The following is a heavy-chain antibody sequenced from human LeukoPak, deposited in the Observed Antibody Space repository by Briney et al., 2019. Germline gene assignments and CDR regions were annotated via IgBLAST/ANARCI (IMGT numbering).Heavy chain of an antibody. CDR2: INAGNGNT. V-gene: IGHV1-3*01. J-gene: IGHJ4*02. CDR3: ARDSGGYHFDY. CDR1: GYTFTSYA. D-gene: IGHD1-26*01. Sequence: ASVKVSCTASGYTFTSYAMHWVRQAPGQRLEWMGWINAGNGNTKYSQKFQGRVTITRDTSASTAYMELSSLRSEDTAVYYCARDSGGYHFDYWGQGTLVTVSS.